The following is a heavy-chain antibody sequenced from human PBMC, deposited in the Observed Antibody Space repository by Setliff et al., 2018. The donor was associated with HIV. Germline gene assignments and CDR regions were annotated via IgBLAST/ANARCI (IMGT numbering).Heavy chain of an antibody. CDR2: INPSGGST. CDR1: GYMFTSYG. Sequence: ASVKVSCKASGYMFTSYGIGWVRQAPGQGLEWIAEINPSGGSTSYAEKVQGRATVTRDTSTSTVYMELRRLRFDDTAVYYCARAPILQYASPLDSWGQGTLVTVSS. J-gene: IGHJ4*02. CDR3: ARAPILQYASPLDS. V-gene: IGHV1-46*01. D-gene: IGHD4-4*01.